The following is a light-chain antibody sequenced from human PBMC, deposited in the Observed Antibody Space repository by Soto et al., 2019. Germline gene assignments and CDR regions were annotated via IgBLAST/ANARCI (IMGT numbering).Light chain of an antibody. CDR1: QSVVNSY. Sequence: EIVLTQSPGTLSLSPGERATLSCRASQSVVNSYVAWYQQKPGQAPRFLMYGASTRATGIPDRFSGSGSGTDFTLTVSRLDPEDFAVYYCQQYGSSPFTFGGGTKVEIK. CDR3: QQYGSSPFT. J-gene: IGKJ4*01. V-gene: IGKV3-20*01. CDR2: GAS.